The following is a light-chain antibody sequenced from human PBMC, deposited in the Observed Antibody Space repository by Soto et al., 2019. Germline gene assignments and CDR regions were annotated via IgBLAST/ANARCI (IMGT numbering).Light chain of an antibody. V-gene: IGKV1-39*01. CDR3: QQSYSTPFT. CDR1: QGISSY. J-gene: IGKJ5*01. CDR2: AAS. Sequence: DIQMTQSASSLSASVGYRVTITCRASQGISSYLNWYQQKQGKAPKLLIYAASSLQSGVPSRFSGSGSGTDLTITISSLQPEDFETYDCQQSYSTPFTFGQGTRREIK.